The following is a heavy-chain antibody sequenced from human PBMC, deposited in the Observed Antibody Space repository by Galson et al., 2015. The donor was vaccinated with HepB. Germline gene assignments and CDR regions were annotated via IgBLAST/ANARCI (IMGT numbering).Heavy chain of an antibody. CDR1: GFTFSGYA. J-gene: IGHJ4*02. V-gene: IGHV3-23*01. CDR3: AKDLHPITMVRGMAPYFDY. D-gene: IGHD3-10*01. CDR2: ISGSGGST. Sequence: SLRLSCAASGFTFSGYAMSWVRQAPGKGLEWVSAISGSGGSTYYADSVKGRFTISRDNSKNTLYLQMNSLRAEDTAVYYCAKDLHPITMVRGMAPYFDYWGQGTLVTVSS.